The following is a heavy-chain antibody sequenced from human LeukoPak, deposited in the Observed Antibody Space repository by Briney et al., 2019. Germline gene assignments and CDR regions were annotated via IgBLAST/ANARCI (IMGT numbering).Heavy chain of an antibody. J-gene: IGHJ6*02. CDR3: TKDMRARDYYYYYGLDV. V-gene: IGHV3-11*01. CDR1: GFSFSDYY. Sequence: GGSLRLSCVASGFSFSDYYMSWIRQAPGKGLEWVSNIGSTTYYADSVKGRFTISRDNAKNSLYLQMNSLRPEDTALYFCTKDMRARDYYYYYGLDVWGQGTTVTVSS. D-gene: IGHD3-16*01. CDR2: IGSTT.